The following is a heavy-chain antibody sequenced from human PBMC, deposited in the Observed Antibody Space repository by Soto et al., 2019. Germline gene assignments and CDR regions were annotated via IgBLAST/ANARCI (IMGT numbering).Heavy chain of an antibody. J-gene: IGHJ6*02. CDR2: ISSSSSYT. CDR1: GFTFSDYY. Sequence: PGGSLRLSCAASGFTFSDYYMSWIRQAPGKGLEWVSYISSSSSYTNYADSVKGRFTISRDNAKNSLYLQMNSLRAEDTAVYYCARDRCSSTSCHRAYYGMDVCGQGTTVGISS. D-gene: IGHD2-2*02. V-gene: IGHV3-11*06. CDR3: ARDRCSSTSCHRAYYGMDV.